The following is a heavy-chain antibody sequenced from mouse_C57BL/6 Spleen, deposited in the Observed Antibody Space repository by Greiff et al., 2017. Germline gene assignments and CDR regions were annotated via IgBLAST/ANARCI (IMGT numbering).Heavy chain of an antibody. CDR3: AKDYCTHYFDY. D-gene: IGHD2-1*01. CDR2: IHPNSGST. J-gene: IGHJ2*01. Sequence: QVQLQQPGAELVKPGASVKLSCKASGYTFTSYWMHWVKQRPGQGLEWIGMIHPNSGSTNYNEKFKSKATLTVEKSSSTAYMQLSSLTSEDSAVYYCAKDYCTHYFDYWGQGTTLTVSS. CDR1: GYTFTSYW. V-gene: IGHV1-64*01.